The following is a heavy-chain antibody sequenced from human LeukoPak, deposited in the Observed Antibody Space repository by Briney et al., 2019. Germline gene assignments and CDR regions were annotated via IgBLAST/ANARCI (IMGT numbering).Heavy chain of an antibody. Sequence: GGSLRLSCAASGFTFSSYDVTWVRQAPGKGLEWVSYISAGGRTVDYTDSVKGRFTISGDNAKNSLYLQVNSLRAEDTGVYYCATVAWAAFDLWGQGTVVTVSS. CDR2: ISAGGRTV. CDR1: GFTFSSYD. J-gene: IGHJ3*01. CDR3: ATVAWAAFDL. V-gene: IGHV3-48*03.